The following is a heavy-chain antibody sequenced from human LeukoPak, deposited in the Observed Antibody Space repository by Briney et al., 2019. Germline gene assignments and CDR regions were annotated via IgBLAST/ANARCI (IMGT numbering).Heavy chain of an antibody. CDR3: TRVGYIDEGIDY. V-gene: IGHV3-21*01. CDR2: ISSSSSSYI. Sequence: GSLILSCAASGFTFSSYSMNWVRQAPGKGLEWVSSISSSSSSYIYYADSVKGRFTISRDNAKNSLYLQMNSLRAEDTAIYYCTRVGYIDEGIDYWGQGTLVTVSS. D-gene: IGHD5-24*01. J-gene: IGHJ4*02. CDR1: GFTFSSYS.